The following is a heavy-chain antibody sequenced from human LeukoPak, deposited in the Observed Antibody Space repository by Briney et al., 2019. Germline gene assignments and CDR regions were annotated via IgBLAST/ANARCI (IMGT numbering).Heavy chain of an antibody. CDR3: VRQGTYTYNSNSFDY. V-gene: IGHV4-38-2*01. Sequence: GSLRLSCAASGFTFSSYAMSWVRQPPGKGLEWIGSIYHNGKTSYNPSLISRVTISVDTSKNQFSLKLSSVTAADTAVFYCVRQGTYTYNSNSFDYWGQGTLVTVSS. CDR2: IYHNGKT. CDR1: GFTFSSYA. J-gene: IGHJ4*02. D-gene: IGHD2/OR15-2a*01.